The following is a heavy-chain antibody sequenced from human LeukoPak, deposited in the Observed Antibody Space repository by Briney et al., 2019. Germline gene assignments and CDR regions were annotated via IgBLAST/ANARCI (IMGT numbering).Heavy chain of an antibody. D-gene: IGHD3-3*01. CDR2: ISGSGGST. V-gene: IGHV3-23*01. J-gene: IGHJ6*02. Sequence: GGSLRLSCAASGFTFSSYAMSWVRQAPGKGLEWVSAISGSGGSTYYADSVKGRFTISRDNSKNTLNLQMNSLRAEDTAVYYCAKVAHYDFWSGYSDYYYYGMDVWGQGTTVTVSS. CDR3: AKVAHYDFWSGYSDYYYYGMDV. CDR1: GFTFSSYA.